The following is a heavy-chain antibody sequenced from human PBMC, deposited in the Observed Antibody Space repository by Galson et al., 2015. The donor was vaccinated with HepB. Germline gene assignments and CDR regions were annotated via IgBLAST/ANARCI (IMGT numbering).Heavy chain of an antibody. D-gene: IGHD6-13*01. Sequence: SLRLSCAGSGFTFSNYAMHWVRQAPGKGLDYFSAIGSNGRTTYYADSVRGRFTISRDNSKNTVYLQMNSLRVEDTAVYYCVKSFGGTAGGTYYHYGMDVWGQGTTVTVSS. CDR2: IGSNGRTT. CDR3: VKSFGGTAGGTYYHYGMDV. CDR1: GFTFSNYA. V-gene: IGHV3-64D*06. J-gene: IGHJ6*02.